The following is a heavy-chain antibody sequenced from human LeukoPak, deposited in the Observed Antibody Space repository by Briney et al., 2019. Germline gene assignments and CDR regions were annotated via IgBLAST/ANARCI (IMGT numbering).Heavy chain of an antibody. D-gene: IGHD3-3*01. CDR2: INHSGST. CDR3: ARVPIRFLEWSIDY. Sequence: PSETLSLTCAVYGGSFSGCYWSWIRQPPGKGLEWIGEINHSGSTNYNLSLKSRVTISVDTSKNQFSPKLSSVTAADTAVYYCARVPIRFLEWSIDYWGQGTLVTVSS. CDR1: GGSFSGCY. J-gene: IGHJ4*02. V-gene: IGHV4-34*01.